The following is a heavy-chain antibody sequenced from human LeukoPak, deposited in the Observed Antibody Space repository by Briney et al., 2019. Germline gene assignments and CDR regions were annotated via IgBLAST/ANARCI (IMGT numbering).Heavy chain of an antibody. J-gene: IGHJ4*02. Sequence: SVKVSCTASGFTFTSSAMQWVRQARGQRLGWIGWIVVSSGNTNYAQKFQERVTVTRDMSTSTAYMELSSLRSEDTAVYYCAAFPYSSGPATFDYWGQGTLVTVSS. CDR2: IVVSSGNT. V-gene: IGHV1-58*02. D-gene: IGHD6-25*01. CDR1: GFTFTSSA. CDR3: AAFPYSSGPATFDY.